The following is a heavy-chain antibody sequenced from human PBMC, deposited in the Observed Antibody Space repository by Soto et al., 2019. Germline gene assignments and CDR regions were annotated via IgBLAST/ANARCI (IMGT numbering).Heavy chain of an antibody. V-gene: IGHV3-7*01. CDR2: IKQDGSEK. CDR1: GFTFSSYW. D-gene: IGHD6-6*01. Sequence: GGSLRLSCAASGFTFSSYWMSWVRQAPGKGLEWVANIKQDGSEKYYVDSVKGRFTISRDNAKNSLYLQMNSLRAEDTAVYYCARDSEQLVSYYYYYMDVWGKGTTVTVSS. J-gene: IGHJ6*03. CDR3: ARDSEQLVSYYYYYMDV.